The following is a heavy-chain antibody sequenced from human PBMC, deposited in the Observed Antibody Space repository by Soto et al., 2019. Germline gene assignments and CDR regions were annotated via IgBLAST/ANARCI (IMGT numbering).Heavy chain of an antibody. Sequence: EVQLLESGGGLVQPGGSLRLSCAASGFTFSSYAMSWVRQAPGKGLEWVSAISGSGGSTYYADSVKGRFTISRDNSKNTLYLQMNSLSAEDTAVYYCAKGDDFWSGYTNWGQGTLVTVSS. V-gene: IGHV3-23*01. D-gene: IGHD3-3*01. CDR3: AKGDDFWSGYTN. CDR2: ISGSGGST. CDR1: GFTFSSYA. J-gene: IGHJ4*02.